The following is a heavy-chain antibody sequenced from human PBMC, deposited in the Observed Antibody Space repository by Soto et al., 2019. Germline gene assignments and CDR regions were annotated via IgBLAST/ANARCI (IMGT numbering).Heavy chain of an antibody. Sequence: GASVKVSCKASGYTFTSYAMHWVRQAPGQRLEWMGWINAGNGNTKYSQKFQGRVTITRHTSASTAYMELSSLRSEDTAVYYCARVSCYDSSGFVYWGQGXLVTVYS. D-gene: IGHD3-22*01. CDR2: INAGNGNT. CDR3: ARVSCYDSSGFVY. J-gene: IGHJ4*02. CDR1: GYTFTSYA. V-gene: IGHV1-3*01.